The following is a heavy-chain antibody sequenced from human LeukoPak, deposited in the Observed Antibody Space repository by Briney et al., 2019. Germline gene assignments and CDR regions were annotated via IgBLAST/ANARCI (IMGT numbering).Heavy chain of an antibody. D-gene: IGHD6-19*01. CDR2: ISSNGGST. CDR3: ARVPFSSAWYDY. CDR1: GFTFSNYG. V-gene: IGHV3-64*01. J-gene: IGHJ4*02. Sequence: PGGSLRLSCAASGFTFSNYGMHWVRQAPGRGLEFVSRISSNGGSTYYANSLKGRFTISRDNSKNTVYLQMASLRPEDMAVYYCARVPFSSAWYDYWGQGTLVTVSS.